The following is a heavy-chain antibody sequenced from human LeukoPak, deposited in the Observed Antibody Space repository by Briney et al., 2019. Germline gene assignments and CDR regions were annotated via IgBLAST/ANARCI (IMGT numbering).Heavy chain of an antibody. CDR1: GFTFSSHA. Sequence: PGGSLRLSCAASGFTFSSHAMSWVRQAPGKGLEWVSAISGSGGGTYYADSVKGRFTISRDNSKNTLYLQMNSLRAEDTAVYYCAKVFLGPRYYFDYWGQGTLVTVSS. V-gene: IGHV3-23*01. D-gene: IGHD7-27*01. J-gene: IGHJ4*02. CDR2: ISGSGGGT. CDR3: AKVFLGPRYYFDY.